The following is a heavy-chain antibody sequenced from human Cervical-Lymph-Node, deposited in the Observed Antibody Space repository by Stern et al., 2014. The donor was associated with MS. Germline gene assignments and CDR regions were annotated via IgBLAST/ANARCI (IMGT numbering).Heavy chain of an antibody. CDR1: GGTFSSYT. V-gene: IGHV1-69*09. CDR2: ILPLLGIA. CDR3: ARDSGNYSAY. D-gene: IGHD3-22*01. Sequence: QVQLVQSGAEVKKPGSSVKVSCKASGGTFSSYTISWVRQAPGQGLEWMGRILPLLGIAQYAQKFQGRVLITGDKPPSTASMELSSLRSEDTPVYSCARDSGNYSAYWGQGTLVTVSS. J-gene: IGHJ4*02.